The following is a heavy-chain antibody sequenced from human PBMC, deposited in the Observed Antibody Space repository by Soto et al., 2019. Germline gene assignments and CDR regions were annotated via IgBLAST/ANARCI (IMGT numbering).Heavy chain of an antibody. J-gene: IGHJ4*02. V-gene: IGHV4-34*01. D-gene: IGHD1-26*01. Sequence: PSETLSLTCAVYGGSFSGDYWNWIRQSPGKGLEWIGEINHTGSTNYNPSLKSRVTLSEDTSNNQFSLRLSSVTAADTAVYYCARVWVGSYYFGYFVYWSQGILVTVSS. CDR1: GGSFSGDY. CDR2: INHTGST. CDR3: ARVWVGSYYFGYFVY.